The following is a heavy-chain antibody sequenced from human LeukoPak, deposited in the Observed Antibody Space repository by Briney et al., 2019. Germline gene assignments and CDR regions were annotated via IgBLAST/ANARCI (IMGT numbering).Heavy chain of an antibody. Sequence: PGGSLRLSCVVSGFIFDDYAMHWVRQAPGKGPEWVSGISSNSESIGYADSVKGRFTISRDDAKNSLYLQMNSLRAEDTALYYCARKDIVVVPAAIPDYYDSSDNAFDIWGQGTMVTVSS. V-gene: IGHV3-9*01. CDR3: ARKDIVVVPAAIPDYYDSSDNAFDI. CDR2: ISSNSESI. D-gene: IGHD2-2*01. J-gene: IGHJ3*02. CDR1: GFIFDDYA.